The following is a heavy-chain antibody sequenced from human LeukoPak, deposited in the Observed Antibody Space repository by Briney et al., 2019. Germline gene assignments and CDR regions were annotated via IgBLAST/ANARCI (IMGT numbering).Heavy chain of an antibody. J-gene: IGHJ6*02. D-gene: IGHD5-18*01. CDR1: GGSISSYY. CDR2: IYYSGST. CDR3: ARLRSYGTSYYYYYYGMDV. Sequence: PSETLSLTCTVSGGSISSYYWSWIRQPPGKGLEWIGYIYYSGSTNYNPSLKSRVTISVDTSKNQFSLKLSSVTAADTAVYYCARLRSYGTSYYYYYYGMDVWAKGPRSPSP. V-gene: IGHV4-59*08.